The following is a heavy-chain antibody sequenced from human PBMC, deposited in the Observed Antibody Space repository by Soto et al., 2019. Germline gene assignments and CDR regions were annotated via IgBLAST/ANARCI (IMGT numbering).Heavy chain of an antibody. CDR1: GGPVSGDDLY. J-gene: IGHJ6*02. CDR2: VYHTGTT. D-gene: IGHD3-22*01. V-gene: IGHV4-31*02. Sequence: SETLSLTCVVSGGPVSGDDLYWSWIRHLPGKGLEWIANVYHTGTTYYNPSLKSRVSMSVDTSQNQFSLILAPVTAADTAVYYCARALVTDYNSRDYHYYFAMDVWGQGTSVPSP. CDR3: ARALVTDYNSRDYHYYFAMDV.